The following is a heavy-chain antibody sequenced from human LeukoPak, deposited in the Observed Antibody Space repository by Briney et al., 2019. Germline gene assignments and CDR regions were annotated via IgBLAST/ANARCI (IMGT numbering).Heavy chain of an antibody. V-gene: IGHV3-15*01. CDR1: GFTFSNAW. Sequence: GGSLRLSCAASGFTFSNAWRSWVRQAPGKGLEWVGRIKSKTDGGTTDYTAPVKGRFTISRDDSKNTLYLQMNSLKTEDTAVYYCTTGPFDYYGSASYLANGMDVWGQGTTVTVSS. CDR3: TTGPFDYYGSASYLANGMDV. J-gene: IGHJ6*02. CDR2: IKSKTDGGTT. D-gene: IGHD3-10*01.